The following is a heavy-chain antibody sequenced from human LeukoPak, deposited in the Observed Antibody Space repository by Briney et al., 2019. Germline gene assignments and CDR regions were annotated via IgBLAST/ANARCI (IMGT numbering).Heavy chain of an antibody. D-gene: IGHD6-19*01. J-gene: IGHJ6*02. V-gene: IGHV3-53*01. CDR2: IYSDGST. CDR1: GFTVSNNY. Sequence: PGGSLRLSCAASGFTVSNNYMSWVRQAPGKGLEWVSVIYSDGSTYFADSVKGRFTISRDNPKNTLYLQMNSLRAEDTAVYYCARWNSSGWGDYYYYGMDVWGQGTTVTVSS. CDR3: ARWNSSGWGDYYYYGMDV.